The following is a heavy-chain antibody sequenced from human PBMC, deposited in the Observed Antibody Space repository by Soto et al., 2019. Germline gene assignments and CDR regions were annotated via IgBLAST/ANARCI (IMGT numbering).Heavy chain of an antibody. CDR3: ARWAPSGSYSYYYYGMDV. D-gene: IGHD1-26*01. CDR2: FDPEDGET. V-gene: IGHV1-24*01. Sequence: ASVKVSCKVSGYTLTELSMHWVRQAPGKGREWMGGFDPEDGETIYAQKFQGRVTMTEDTSTDTAYMELSSLRSEDTAVYYCARWAPSGSYSYYYYGMDVWGQGTTVTVSS. CDR1: GYTLTELS. J-gene: IGHJ6*02.